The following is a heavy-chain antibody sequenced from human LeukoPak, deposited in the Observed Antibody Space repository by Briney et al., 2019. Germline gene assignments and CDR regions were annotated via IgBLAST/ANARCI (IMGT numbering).Heavy chain of an antibody. CDR1: GYTFTGYY. Sequence: GASVKVSCKASGYTFTGYYMHWVRQAPGQGLEWMGWINPNSGGTNYAQKFQGRVTMTRDTSISTAYMELSRLRSDDTAVYYCARVNLLWFGESDYYYYGMDVWGQGTTVTVSS. CDR2: INPNSGGT. J-gene: IGHJ6*02. V-gene: IGHV1-2*02. CDR3: ARVNLLWFGESDYYYYGMDV. D-gene: IGHD3-10*01.